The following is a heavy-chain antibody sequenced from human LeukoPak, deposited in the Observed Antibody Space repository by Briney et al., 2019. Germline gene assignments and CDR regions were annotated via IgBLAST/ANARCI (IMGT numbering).Heavy chain of an antibody. CDR3: AKGGPEASAGLSWFDP. D-gene: IGHD1-14*01. CDR1: GGSISGYY. V-gene: IGHV4-59*01. J-gene: IGHJ5*02. Sequence: SSETLSLTCTVSGGSISGYYWHWMRQPPGKGLEWIGHTFYSGNVKYNPSLESRVTISVDRSKNQISLNLNSVTAADTAVYYCAKGGPEASAGLSWFDPWGQGTLVTVSS. CDR2: TFYSGNV.